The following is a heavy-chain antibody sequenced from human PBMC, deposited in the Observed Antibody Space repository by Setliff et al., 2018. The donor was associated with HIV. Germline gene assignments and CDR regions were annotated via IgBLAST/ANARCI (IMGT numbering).Heavy chain of an antibody. CDR1: GGSITSSY. Sequence: SETLSLTCTVSGGSITSSYWSWIRQPAGKGLEWIGRIYTSGTTHYRSSLRSRAAISIDTSKSQISLKVRSVTAADTAVYFCAGHPVTSGWLSLNWFDPWGQGILVTVSS. J-gene: IGHJ5*01. CDR2: IYTSGTT. CDR3: AGHPVTSGWLSLNWFDP. D-gene: IGHD6-19*01. V-gene: IGHV4-4*07.